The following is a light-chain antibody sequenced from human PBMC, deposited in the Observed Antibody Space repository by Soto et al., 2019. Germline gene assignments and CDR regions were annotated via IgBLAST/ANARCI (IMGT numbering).Light chain of an antibody. V-gene: IGKV1-9*01. CDR3: QRHNSYPLT. J-gene: IGKJ4*01. CDR1: QGLSSY. CDR2: VTS. Sequence: IQLTQSPSSLSASVGDRVTITCRASQGLSSYLAWYQQKPGKAPKLLIYVTSTLQRGVPSRFSGSGSGTDLPRTISSLQPEDFATYCCQRHNSYPLTCGGGTKVEIK.